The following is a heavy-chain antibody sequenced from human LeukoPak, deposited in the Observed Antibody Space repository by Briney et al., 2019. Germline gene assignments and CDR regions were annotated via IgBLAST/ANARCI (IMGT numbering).Heavy chain of an antibody. CDR3: VREQDIVVVVARGLDY. D-gene: IGHD2-15*01. CDR2: ISYDGSNK. Sequence: GASLRLSCAASGFTFSSYAMHWVRQAPGKGLEWVAVISYDGSNKYYADSVKGRFTISRDNSKNTLYLQMNSLRAEDTAVYYCVREQDIVVVVARGLDYWGQGTLVTVSS. J-gene: IGHJ4*02. CDR1: GFTFSSYA. V-gene: IGHV3-30*04.